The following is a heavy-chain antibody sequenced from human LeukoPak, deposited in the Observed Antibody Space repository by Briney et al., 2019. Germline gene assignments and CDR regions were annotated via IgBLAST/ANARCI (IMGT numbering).Heavy chain of an antibody. CDR2: LHPNSGDT. V-gene: IGHV1-2*02. J-gene: IGHJ4*02. CDR1: GYTFTVHY. CDR3: ARANPLYCSSTTCLFDY. D-gene: IGHD2-2*01. Sequence: ASVKVSCKASGYTFTVHYMHWARQAPGQGFEGMGWLHPNSGDTNYAQKFQVRVTMNRDTSISTAHMELSRLRSDDTAVYYCARANPLYCSSTTCLFDYWGQGTLVTVSS.